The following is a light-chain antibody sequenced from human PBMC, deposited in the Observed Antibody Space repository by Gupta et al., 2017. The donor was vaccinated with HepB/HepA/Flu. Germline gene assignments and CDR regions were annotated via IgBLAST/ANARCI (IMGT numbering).Light chain of an antibody. CDR1: QSVSSN. J-gene: IGKJ2*04. CDR2: GAS. V-gene: IGKV3-15*01. CDR3: QHRGS. Sequence: EIVRTQSPVTLSVSAGERASLSCRASQSVSSNLAWYQQKPGQAPRLLIYGASNRAIGIPPRFSGSGSGTQFALTISNLQSEDFAVYYCQHRGSFGQGTKLEIK.